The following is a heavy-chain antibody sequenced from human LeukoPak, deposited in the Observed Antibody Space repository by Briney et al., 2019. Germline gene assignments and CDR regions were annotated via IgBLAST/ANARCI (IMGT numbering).Heavy chain of an antibody. CDR3: ARGNYYDSSGYYHVAFDY. CDR1: GGSISSYY. V-gene: IGHV4-59*01. D-gene: IGHD3-22*01. CDR2: IYYSGST. Sequence: PSETLSLTSTVSGGSISSYYWSWIRQPPGKGLEWIGYIYYSGSTNYNPSLKSRVTISVDTSKNQFSLKLSSVTAADTAVYYCARGNYYDSSGYYHVAFDYWGQGTLVTVSS. J-gene: IGHJ4*02.